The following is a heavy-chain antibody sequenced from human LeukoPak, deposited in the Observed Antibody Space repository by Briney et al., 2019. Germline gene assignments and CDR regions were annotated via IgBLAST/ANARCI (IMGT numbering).Heavy chain of an antibody. D-gene: IGHD5-12*01. Sequence: TLSLTCTVSGGSISSGGYYWSWIRQPPGKGLEWIGYIFHSGITYYNPSLKSRVALSVDTSKNQFSLKVTSLTAADTAVYYCARVSSGYDPFDYWGQGTLVTVSS. J-gene: IGHJ4*02. CDR3: ARVSSGYDPFDY. CDR1: GGSISSGGYY. CDR2: IFHSGIT. V-gene: IGHV4-30-2*01.